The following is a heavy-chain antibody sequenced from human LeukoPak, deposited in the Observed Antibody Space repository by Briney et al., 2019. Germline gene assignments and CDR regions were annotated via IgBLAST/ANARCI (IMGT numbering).Heavy chain of an antibody. Sequence: SETLSLTCTVSGGSISSSSYYWGWIRQPPGKGLEWIGSIYYSGSTYYNPSLKSRVTISVDTSKNQFSLKLTSVTAADTAVYYCAGGGVLLDGLDIWGQGTMVTVSS. V-gene: IGHV4-39*07. D-gene: IGHD2/OR15-2a*01. J-gene: IGHJ3*02. CDR2: IYYSGST. CDR3: AGGGVLLDGLDI. CDR1: GGSISSSSYY.